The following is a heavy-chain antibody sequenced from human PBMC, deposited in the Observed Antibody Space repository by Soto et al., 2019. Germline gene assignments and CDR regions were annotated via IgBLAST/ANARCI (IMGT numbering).Heavy chain of an antibody. J-gene: IGHJ6*02. CDR3: ARDRVLYYGMDV. D-gene: IGHD3-10*01. CDR1: GGSVSSGSYY. V-gene: IGHV4-61*01. CDR2: IYYSGST. Sequence: PSETLSLTCTVSGGSVSSGSYYWSWIRQPPGKGLEWIGYIYYSGSTNYNPSLKSRVTISVDTSKNQFSLKLSSVTAADTAVYYCARDRVLYYGMDVWGQGTTVTVSS.